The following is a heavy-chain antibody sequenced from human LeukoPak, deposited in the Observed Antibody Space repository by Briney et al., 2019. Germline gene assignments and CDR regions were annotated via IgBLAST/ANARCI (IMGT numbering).Heavy chain of an antibody. CDR1: GFTFSSYS. CDR2: ISSSGSTI. V-gene: IGHV3-48*04. Sequence: GSLRLSCAVSGFTFSSYSMNWVRRAPGKGLEWVSYISSSGSTIYYADSVKGRFTISRDNAKNSLYLQMNSLRAEDTAVYYAVAAQSGDHDAFDIWGQGTMVTVSS. D-gene: IGHD6-19*01. CDR3: VAAQSGDHDAFDI. J-gene: IGHJ3*02.